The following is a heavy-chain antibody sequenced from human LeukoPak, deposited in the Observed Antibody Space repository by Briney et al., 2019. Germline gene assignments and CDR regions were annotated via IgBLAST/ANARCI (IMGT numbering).Heavy chain of an antibody. CDR3: ATEVVVAAKRPQGAFDI. J-gene: IGHJ3*02. CDR2: IYHSGST. Sequence: SETLSLTCTVSGGSISSYYWSWIRQPPGKGLEWIGSIYHSGSTYYNPSLKSRVTISVDTSKNQFSLKLSSVTAADTAVYYCATEVVVAAKRPQGAFDIWGQGTMVTVSS. CDR1: GGSISSYY. V-gene: IGHV4-59*04. D-gene: IGHD2-15*01.